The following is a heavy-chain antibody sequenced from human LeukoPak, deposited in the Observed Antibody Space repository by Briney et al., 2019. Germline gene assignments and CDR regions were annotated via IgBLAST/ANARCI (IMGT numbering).Heavy chain of an antibody. D-gene: IGHD1-26*01. CDR1: GYTFTNSDSYG. J-gene: IGHJ4*02. V-gene: IGHV1-18*01. CDR2: TNIDNGNT. CDR3: ARDFGGSHATSTGEFDY. Sequence: ASVKVSRKASGYTFTNSDSYGITWVRQGPGQGLEWMGWTNIDNGNTNSAQKFQGRVTMTADRSTNTAYMQLRSLRSDDTAVYYCARDFGGSHATSTGEFDYWGQGTLVTVSS.